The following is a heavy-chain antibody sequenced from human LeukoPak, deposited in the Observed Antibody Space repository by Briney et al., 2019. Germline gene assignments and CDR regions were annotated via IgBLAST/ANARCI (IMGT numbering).Heavy chain of an antibody. Sequence: GGSLRLSCAAYGFTFSYYSTNWVRQAPGKGLEWVSSISSSSTYIYYADSVEGRFTISRDNTKNSLYLQMNSLRVDDTAVYFCARDGRGGHNDFWGQGTLITVSS. D-gene: IGHD4-23*01. J-gene: IGHJ4*02. CDR2: ISSSSTYI. V-gene: IGHV3-21*01. CDR3: ARDGRGGHNDF. CDR1: GFTFSYYS.